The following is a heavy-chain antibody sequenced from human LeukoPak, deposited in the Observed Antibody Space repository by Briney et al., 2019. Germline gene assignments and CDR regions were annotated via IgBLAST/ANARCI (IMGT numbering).Heavy chain of an antibody. CDR3: ARGGLLWFGERRTFDI. D-gene: IGHD3-10*01. CDR2: INHSGST. CDR1: GGSFSGYY. J-gene: IGHJ3*02. Sequence: SETLSLTCAVYGGSFSGYYWSWIRQPPGKGLEWIGEINHSGSTNYNPSLKSRVTISVDTSRNQFSLKLSSVTAADTAVYYCARGGLLWFGERRTFDIWGQGTMVTVSS. V-gene: IGHV4-34*01.